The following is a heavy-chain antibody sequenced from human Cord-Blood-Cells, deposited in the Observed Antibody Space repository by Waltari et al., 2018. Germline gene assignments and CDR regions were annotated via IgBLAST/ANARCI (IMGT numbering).Heavy chain of an antibody. J-gene: IGHJ5*02. D-gene: IGHD2-15*01. CDR2: IYYSGST. CDR1: GGSISSYY. V-gene: IGHV4-59*08. Sequence: QVQLQESGPGLVKPSETLSLTCTVSGGSISSYYWSWIRQPPGKGLEWIGYIYYSGSTNYNPSLKSRVTRSVDTSKNQFSLKLSSVTAADTAVYYCARQRECSGGSCYGWWFDPWGQGTLVTVSS. CDR3: ARQRECSGGSCYGWWFDP.